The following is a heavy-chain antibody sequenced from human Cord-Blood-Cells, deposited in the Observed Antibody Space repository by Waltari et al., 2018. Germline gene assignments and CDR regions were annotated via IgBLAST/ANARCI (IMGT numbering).Heavy chain of an antibody. V-gene: IGHV4-31*03. Sequence: QVQLQESGAGLVKPSQTLSLTCTVSGRPLHSGGYYWRWHRQHPGKGLEWIGYIYYRGSTYYNPSLKRRVTISVDTSKNQFSLKLSSVTAANTAVYYCARVSGQLVLFDYWGQGTLVTVSS. CDR1: GRPLHSGGYY. D-gene: IGHD6-6*01. CDR3: ARVSGQLVLFDY. CDR2: IYYRGST. J-gene: IGHJ4*02.